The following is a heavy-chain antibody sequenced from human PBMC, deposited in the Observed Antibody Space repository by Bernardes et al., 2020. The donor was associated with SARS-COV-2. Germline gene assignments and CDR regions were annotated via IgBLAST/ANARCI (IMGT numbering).Heavy chain of an antibody. V-gene: IGHV3-33*01. D-gene: IGHD6-19*01. J-gene: IGHJ4*02. Sequence: GGSLRLSCAASGFTFRDYTMHWVRQAPGKGLEWVAVIWHDGSREYYVDSVKGRFAISRDNSNNTLYLQMNNLRVEDTAVYYCARIDEVTGRDYWGQGTLVTVSS. CDR3: ARIDEVTGRDY. CDR1: GFTFRDYT. CDR2: IWHDGSRE.